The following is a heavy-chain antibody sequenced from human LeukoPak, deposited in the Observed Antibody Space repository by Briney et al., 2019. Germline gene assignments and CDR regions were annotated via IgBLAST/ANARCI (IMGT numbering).Heavy chain of an antibody. CDR2: ISGGGGST. D-gene: IGHD3-22*01. CDR1: GFTFSSYG. CDR3: ARARLDSSGYYYFDY. V-gene: IGHV3-23*01. Sequence: GGSLRLSCAASGFTFSSYGMSWVRQAPGKGLEWVSAISGGGGSTYYADSVKGRFTISRDNSKNTLYLQMNSLRAEDTAVYYCARARLDSSGYYYFDYWGQGTLVTVSS. J-gene: IGHJ4*02.